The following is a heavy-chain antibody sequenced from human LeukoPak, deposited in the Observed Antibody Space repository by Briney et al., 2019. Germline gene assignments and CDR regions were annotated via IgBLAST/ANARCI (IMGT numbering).Heavy chain of an antibody. CDR3: ARGAAAGTGVFDY. CDR1: GFTVSNTY. D-gene: IGHD6-13*01. J-gene: IGHJ4*02. V-gene: IGHV3-53*01. Sequence: GGSLRLSCAVYGFTVSNTYMSWVRQAPGKGLEWVSVIYSGGSTYYADSVKGRFTISRDNSKNTLYLQMNSLRAEDTAVYYCARGAAAGTGVFDYWGQGTLVTVSS. CDR2: IYSGGST.